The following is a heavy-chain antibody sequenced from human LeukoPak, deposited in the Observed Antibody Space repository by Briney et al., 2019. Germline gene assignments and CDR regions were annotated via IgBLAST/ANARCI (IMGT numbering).Heavy chain of an antibody. Sequence: ASVKVSCKASGYTFIGYYMHWVRQAPGQGLEWIGWMNPNSGDTHSAPRLQGRVTMTRDTSLSTASMELSTLTSDDTAVYYCARDQDTIFGVATAFDFWGQGTLATVSS. D-gene: IGHD3-3*01. CDR2: MNPNSGDT. J-gene: IGHJ4*02. V-gene: IGHV1-2*02. CDR3: ARDQDTIFGVATAFDF. CDR1: GYTFIGYY.